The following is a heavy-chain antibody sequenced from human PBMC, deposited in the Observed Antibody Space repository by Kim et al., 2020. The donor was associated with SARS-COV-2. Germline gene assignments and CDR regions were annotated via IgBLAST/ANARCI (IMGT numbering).Heavy chain of an antibody. J-gene: IGHJ4*02. V-gene: IGHV1-69*01. CDR3: ARAGYSGYDDGYFDY. Sequence: QKFQGRVTITADESTSTAYMELSSLRSEDTAVYYCARAGYSGYDDGYFDYWGQGTLVTVSS. D-gene: IGHD5-12*01.